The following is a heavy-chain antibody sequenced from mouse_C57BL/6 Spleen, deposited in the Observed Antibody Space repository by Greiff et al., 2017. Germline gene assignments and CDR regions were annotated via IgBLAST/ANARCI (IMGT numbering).Heavy chain of an antibody. V-gene: IGHV1-82*01. J-gene: IGHJ4*01. CDR1: GYAFSSSW. Sequence: QVQLKESGPELVKPGASVKISCKASGYAFSSSWMNWVKQRPGKGLEWIGRIYPGDGDTNYNGKFKGKATLTADKSSSTAYMQLSSLTSEDSAVYFCARSVYGSSPYYYAMDYWGQGTSVTVSS. D-gene: IGHD1-1*01. CDR2: IYPGDGDT. CDR3: ARSVYGSSPYYYAMDY.